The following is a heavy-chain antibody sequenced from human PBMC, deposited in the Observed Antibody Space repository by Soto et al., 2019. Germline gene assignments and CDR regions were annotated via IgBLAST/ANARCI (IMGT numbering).Heavy chain of an antibody. J-gene: IGHJ4*02. CDR1: GGSISGYY. D-gene: IGHD4-4*01. V-gene: IGHV4-59*08. CDR3: ARHSNEYRKSLDN. Sequence: QLQLQESGPGLVKPSETLSLTCPVSGGSISGYYWSWIRQPPGKGLEWIAFIHYTGSSNSNPSLERRVTMTIDTSKTQFSLKLSSVTAADTAVYYCARHSNEYRKSLDNWGQGTRVTVS. CDR2: IHYTGSS.